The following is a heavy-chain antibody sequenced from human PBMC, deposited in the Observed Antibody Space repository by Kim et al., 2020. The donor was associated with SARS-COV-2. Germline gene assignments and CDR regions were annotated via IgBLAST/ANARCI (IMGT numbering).Heavy chain of an antibody. Sequence: YAQKVPVRVSLTADEATSTAYMELSSMRSEDTAVYYCARGGLGFSEYFQHWGQGTLVTVSS. D-gene: IGHD3-16*01. CDR3: ARGGLGFSEYFQH. V-gene: IGHV1-69*01. J-gene: IGHJ1*01.